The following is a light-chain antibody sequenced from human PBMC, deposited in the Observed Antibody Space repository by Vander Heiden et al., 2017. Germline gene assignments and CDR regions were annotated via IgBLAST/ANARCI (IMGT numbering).Light chain of an antibody. CDR3: QQYYTTPHT. CDR2: WAS. J-gene: IGKJ2*01. Sequence: DIVMTQSPDSLAVSPGERATINCKSSQSVLHSSNNKNYLAWYQQKPVQPPKLLIYWASTRESGVPDRFSGSGSGTDFTLAISSLQAEDVAVYYCQQYYTTPHTFGQGTKLEIK. V-gene: IGKV4-1*01. CDR1: QSVLHSSNNKNY.